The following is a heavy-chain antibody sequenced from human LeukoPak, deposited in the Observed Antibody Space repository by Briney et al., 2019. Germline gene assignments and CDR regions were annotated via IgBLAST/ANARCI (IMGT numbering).Heavy chain of an antibody. CDR1: GFTVSSNY. Sequence: GGSLRLSCAASGFTVSSNYMSWVRQAPGKGLEWVSVIYSGGSTYYADSVKGRFTISRDNSKNTLYLQMNSLRAEDAAVYYCASEGTQVGAADAFDIWGQGTMVTVSS. J-gene: IGHJ3*02. CDR3: ASEGTQVGAADAFDI. D-gene: IGHD1-26*01. V-gene: IGHV3-53*01. CDR2: IYSGGST.